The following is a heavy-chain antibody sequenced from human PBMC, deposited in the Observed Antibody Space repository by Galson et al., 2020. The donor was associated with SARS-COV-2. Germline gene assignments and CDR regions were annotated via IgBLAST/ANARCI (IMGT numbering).Heavy chain of an antibody. V-gene: IGHV3-66*01. CDR2: IYSGGST. CDR3: ATYSSATYYYYYGMDV. CDR1: GFTVSSNY. Sequence: GGSLRLSCAASGFTVSSNYMTWVRQAPGKGLEWVSVIYSGGSTHSADSVKGRFIISRDNSKNTLYLQMNSLRAEDTAVYYCATYSSATYYYYYGMDVWGQGTTVTVSS. D-gene: IGHD6-19*01. J-gene: IGHJ6*02.